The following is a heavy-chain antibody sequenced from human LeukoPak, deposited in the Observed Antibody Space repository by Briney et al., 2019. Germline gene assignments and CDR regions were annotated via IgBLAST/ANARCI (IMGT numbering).Heavy chain of an antibody. CDR3: ARVRVPYTVTTYYYYYGMDV. CDR2: INHSGST. CDR1: GGSFSGYY. Sequence: SETLSLTCAVYGGSFSGYYWSWIRQPPGKGLEWIGEINHSGSTNYNPSLKSRVTISVDTSKNQFSLKLSSATAADTAVYYCARVRVPYTVTTYYYYYGMDVWGQGTTVTVSS. J-gene: IGHJ6*02. V-gene: IGHV4-34*01. D-gene: IGHD4-17*01.